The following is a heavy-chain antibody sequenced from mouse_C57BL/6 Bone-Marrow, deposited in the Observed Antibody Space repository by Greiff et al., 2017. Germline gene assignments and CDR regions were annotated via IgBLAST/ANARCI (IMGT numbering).Heavy chain of an antibody. J-gene: IGHJ1*03. V-gene: IGHV3-8*01. Sequence: EVQLVESGPGLAKPSQTLSLTCSVTGYSITSDYWNWIRKFPGNKLEYMGYLSYSGSTYYNPSLKSRITITRDTSNKQYYLQLNSVTTEDTATYYGARYYSNGWYFDVWGTGTTVTVSS. CDR1: GYSITSDY. D-gene: IGHD2-5*01. CDR3: ARYYSNGWYFDV. CDR2: LSYSGST.